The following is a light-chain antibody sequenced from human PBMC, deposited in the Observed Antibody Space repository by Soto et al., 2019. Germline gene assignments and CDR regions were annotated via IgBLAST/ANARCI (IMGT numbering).Light chain of an antibody. CDR3: QQSYRTPYT. J-gene: IGKJ2*01. V-gene: IGKV1-39*01. Sequence: DIQLTQSPSSLSASVGDRVTVTCRASQNINIYLNWYQQKPGKAPTLLIYGASSLQSGVPSRFSGGGSRTDFTLTISSLQTEDFATYSCQQSYRTPYTFGQGTKLEI. CDR2: GAS. CDR1: QNINIY.